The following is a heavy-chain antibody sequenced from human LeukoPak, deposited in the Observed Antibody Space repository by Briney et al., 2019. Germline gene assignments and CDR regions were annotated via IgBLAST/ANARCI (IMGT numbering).Heavy chain of an antibody. D-gene: IGHD3-3*01. CDR2: ISGSGGST. J-gene: IGHJ5*02. CDR3: ARAQIITYYDFWSGSVPYGNWFDP. CDR1: GFTFSSYA. V-gene: IGHV3-23*01. Sequence: GGSLRLSCAASGFTFSSYAMSWVRQAPGKGLEWVSAISGSGGSTYYADSVKGRFTISRDNSKNTLYLQMNSLRAEDTAAYYCARAQIITYYDFWSGSVPYGNWFDPWGQGTLVTVSS.